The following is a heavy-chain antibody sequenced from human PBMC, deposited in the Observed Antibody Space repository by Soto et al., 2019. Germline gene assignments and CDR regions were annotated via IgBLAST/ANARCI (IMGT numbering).Heavy chain of an antibody. Sequence: SATLSLTYAVYGGSFSGYYWSWIRQPPGKGLEWIGEINHSGSTNYNPSLKSRVTISVDTSKNQFSLKLSSVTAADTAVYYCAKLYSGSYYTYFDYWGQGTLVTVSS. CDR1: GGSFSGYY. CDR3: AKLYSGSYYTYFDY. CDR2: INHSGST. J-gene: IGHJ4*02. V-gene: IGHV4-34*01. D-gene: IGHD1-26*01.